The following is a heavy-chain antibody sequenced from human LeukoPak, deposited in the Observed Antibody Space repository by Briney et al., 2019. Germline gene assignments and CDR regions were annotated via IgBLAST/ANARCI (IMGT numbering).Heavy chain of an antibody. Sequence: ASVKVSCKASGYTFGTHWMHWVRQAPGQGLEWMAIINPSGDFRSYAQKFQGRLTVTRDMSTRTVYMELSDLRPEDTAVYYCARDHSGEWEQLTGWWFDPWGQGTLVIVSS. CDR1: GYTFGTHW. V-gene: IGHV1-46*01. J-gene: IGHJ5*02. CDR3: ARDHSGEWEQLTGWWFDP. D-gene: IGHD1-26*01. CDR2: INPSGDFR.